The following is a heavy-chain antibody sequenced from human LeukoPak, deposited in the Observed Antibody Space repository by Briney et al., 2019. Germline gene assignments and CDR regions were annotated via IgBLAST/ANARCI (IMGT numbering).Heavy chain of an antibody. CDR2: ISGSGGST. V-gene: IGHV3-21*01. CDR1: GFTFSSYS. CDR3: ARCTTGRTFGSLREIKRSREIDY. J-gene: IGHJ4*02. D-gene: IGHD1-1*01. Sequence: SGGSLRLSCAASGFTFSSYSMNWVRQAPGKGLEWVSAISGSGGSTYYADSVKGRFTISRDNAKNSLYLQMNSLRVEDTAVYYCARCTTGRTFGSLREIKRSREIDYWGQGTLVTVSS.